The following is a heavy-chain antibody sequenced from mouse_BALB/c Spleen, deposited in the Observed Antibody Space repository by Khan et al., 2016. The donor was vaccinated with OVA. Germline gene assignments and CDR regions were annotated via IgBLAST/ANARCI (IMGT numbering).Heavy chain of an antibody. D-gene: IGHD2-10*01. CDR3: ARQPYYHYNVMDY. CDR1: GFSLTNYG. J-gene: IGHJ4*01. Sequence: QVQLKESGPGLVAPSQSLSITCTISGFSLTNYGVHWVRQPPGKGLEWLVLMWSDGSTTYNSALKSRLTISKDNSKSQVFLKMNSRQTDDTAMYFCARQPYYHYNVMDYWGQGTSVTVSS. CDR2: MWSDGST. V-gene: IGHV2-6-1*01.